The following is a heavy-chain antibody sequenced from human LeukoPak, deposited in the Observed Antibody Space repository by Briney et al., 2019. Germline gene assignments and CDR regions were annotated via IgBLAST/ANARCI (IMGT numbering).Heavy chain of an antibody. Sequence: QPGGSLRLSCAASGFTFSSYWMSWVRQGPGKGLEWVADIKGDGRETYYMDSVKGRFTISRDNAKNSLFLQMNSLRVEDTGFYYCADLWQDGNWGQGTPVTVSS. V-gene: IGHV3-7*01. D-gene: IGHD2/OR15-2a*01. CDR3: ADLWQDGN. CDR1: GFTFSSYW. J-gene: IGHJ4*02. CDR2: IKGDGRET.